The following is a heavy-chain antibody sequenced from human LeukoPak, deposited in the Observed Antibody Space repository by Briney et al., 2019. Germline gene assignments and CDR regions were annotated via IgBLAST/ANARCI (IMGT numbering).Heavy chain of an antibody. CDR1: GFVLSSYW. CDR3: ARAVTSTEGY. D-gene: IGHD4-17*01. J-gene: IGHJ4*02. CDR2: INEGGSGK. V-gene: IGHV3-7*03. Sequence: PGGSLRLSCAASGFVLSSYWMTWVRQAPGKGLEWVASINEGGSGKYYVDSVKGRFTISRDNAQKSLYLEMHSLRAEDTAVYYCARAVTSTEGYWGQGTLVTVSS.